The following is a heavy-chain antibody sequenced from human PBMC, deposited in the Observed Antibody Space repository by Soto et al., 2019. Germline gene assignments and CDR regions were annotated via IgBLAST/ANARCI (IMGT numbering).Heavy chain of an antibody. D-gene: IGHD3-16*02. V-gene: IGHV3-7*03. J-gene: IGHJ4*02. CDR3: ARDQVSYAWGSYRYWRNFDY. CDR1: GFTFSSYW. CDR2: IKQDGSEK. Sequence: PVGSLRLSCAASGFTFSSYWMSWVRQAPGKGLEWVANIKQDGSEKYYVDSVKGRFTISRDNAKNSLYLQMNSLRAEDTTAYYCARDQVSYAWGSYRYWRNFDYWGQGTLVTVSS.